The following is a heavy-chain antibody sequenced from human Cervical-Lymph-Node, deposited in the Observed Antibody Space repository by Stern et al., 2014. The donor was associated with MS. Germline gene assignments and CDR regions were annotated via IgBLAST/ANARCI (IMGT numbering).Heavy chain of an antibody. CDR1: GGTFSSSYA. CDR2: IIPIVGLP. J-gene: IGHJ5*02. CDR3: ARGIVSNRPAATLHNLFDP. V-gene: IGHV1-69*09. Sequence: QLVQSGADVKKPGSSVKVSCKASGGTFSSSYAVSWVRQAPGQGLEWMGRIIPIVGLPNYAQKFQTRLTITADKSTSTVYMELTSLTPEDTAVYYCARGIVSNRPAATLHNLFDPWGQGTLVTVSS. D-gene: IGHD2-15*01.